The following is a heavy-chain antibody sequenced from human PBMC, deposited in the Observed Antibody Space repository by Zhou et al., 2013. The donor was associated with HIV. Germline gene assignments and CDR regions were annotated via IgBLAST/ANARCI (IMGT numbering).Heavy chain of an antibody. CDR1: GFTFLSSA. CDR3: AADRWLGIWFGEIDAFDI. J-gene: IGHJ3*02. D-gene: IGHD3-10*01. Sequence: QMQLVQSGPEVKKPGTSVKVSCKTSGFTFLSSAMQWVRQARGQRLEWIGWIVVGSGNTNYAQKFQERVTITRDMSTSTSYMELSSLRSEDTAVYYCAADRWLGIWFGEIDAFDIWGQGTMVTVSS. V-gene: IGHV1-58*02. CDR2: IVVGSGNT.